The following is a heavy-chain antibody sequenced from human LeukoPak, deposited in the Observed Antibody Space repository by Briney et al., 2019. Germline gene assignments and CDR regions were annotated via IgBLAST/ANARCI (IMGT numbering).Heavy chain of an antibody. CDR2: INHSGCT. CDR3: ARGIYFTGIAVLVPVFFDY. V-gene: IGHV4-34*01. J-gene: IGHJ4*02. CDR1: GGSFSGYY. Sequence: PSETLSLTCAVYGGSFSGYYWSWIRQPPGKGLEWIGEINHSGCTNYNPSLKSRVTISVDTSKNQFSLKLSSVTAADTAVYYCARGIYFTGIAVLVPVFFDYWGQGTLVTVSS. D-gene: IGHD6-19*01.